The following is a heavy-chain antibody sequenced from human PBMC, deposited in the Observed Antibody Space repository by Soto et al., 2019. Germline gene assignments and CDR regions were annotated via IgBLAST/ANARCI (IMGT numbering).Heavy chain of an antibody. Sequence: EVQLVESGGGLVQPGGSLRLSCEASGFTFSNFGINWVRQAPGKGLEWVSHISSSSTTIYYAESVKGRFTISRDNAKNSLYLQMSSLRGDATAVYYCATSFITTIDTTAWGQGTLVTVSS. V-gene: IGHV3-48*01. CDR3: ATSFITTIDTTA. CDR2: ISSSSTTI. CDR1: GFTFSNFG. D-gene: IGHD1-1*01. J-gene: IGHJ4*02.